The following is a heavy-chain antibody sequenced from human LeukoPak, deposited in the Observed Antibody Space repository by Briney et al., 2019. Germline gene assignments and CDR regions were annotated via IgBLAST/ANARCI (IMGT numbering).Heavy chain of an antibody. CDR3: AREVPGYSYEFDY. V-gene: IGHV4-59*12. J-gene: IGHJ4*02. CDR2: IYYSGST. D-gene: IGHD5-18*01. Sequence: PSETLSLTCTVSGGSISSYYWSWIRQPPGKGLEWIGYIYYSGSTNYNPSLKSRVTISVDTSKNQFSLKLSSVTAADTAVYYCAREVPGYSYEFDYWGQGTLVTVSS. CDR1: GGSISSYY.